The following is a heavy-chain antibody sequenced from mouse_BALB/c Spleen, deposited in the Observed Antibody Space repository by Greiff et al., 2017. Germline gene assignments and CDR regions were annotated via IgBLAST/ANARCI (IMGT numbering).Heavy chain of an antibody. V-gene: IGHV2-3*01. CDR1: GFSLTSYG. D-gene: IGHD1-1*01. J-gene: IGHJ4*01. CDR3: AKRGIYYYGSSYDDYAMDY. CDR2: IWGDGST. Sequence: VKLVESGPGLVAPSQSLSITCTVSGFSLTSYGVSWVRQPPGKGLEWLGVIWGDGSTNYHSALISRLSISKDNSKSQVFLKLNSLQTDDTATYYCAKRGIYYYGSSYDDYAMDYWGQGTSVTVSS.